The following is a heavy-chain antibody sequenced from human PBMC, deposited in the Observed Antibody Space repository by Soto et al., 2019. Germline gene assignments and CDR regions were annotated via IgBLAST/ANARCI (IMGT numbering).Heavy chain of an antibody. CDR1: GGTFRSYA. J-gene: IGHJ5*02. CDR2: IIPIFGTA. Sequence: SVRVACKGSGGTFRSYAISWVRQAPVQGLEWMGGIIPIFGTANYAQKFQGRVTITADKSTSTAYMELSSLRSEDTAVYYCARDRCGSCRGGWFEPWGQGTLVTVS. CDR3: ARDRCGSCRGGWFEP. D-gene: IGHD2-15*01. V-gene: IGHV1-69*06.